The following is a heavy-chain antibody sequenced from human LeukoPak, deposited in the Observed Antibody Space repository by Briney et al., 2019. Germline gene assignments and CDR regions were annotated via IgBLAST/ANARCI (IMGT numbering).Heavy chain of an antibody. J-gene: IGHJ4*02. D-gene: IGHD6-6*01. Sequence: GGSLRLSCAASGFTFSSYAMSWVRQAPGKGLEWVSAISGSGGSTYYADSVKGRFTISRDNSKNTLYLQMNSLRAEDTAVYYCAKARVRGGRSSIAALFDYWGQGTLVTVSS. CDR1: GFTFSSYA. CDR2: ISGSGGST. V-gene: IGHV3-23*01. CDR3: AKARVRGGRSSIAALFDY.